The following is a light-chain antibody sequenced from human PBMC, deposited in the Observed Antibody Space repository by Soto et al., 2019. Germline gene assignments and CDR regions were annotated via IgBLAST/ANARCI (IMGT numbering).Light chain of an antibody. CDR3: SSYTISSTVI. V-gene: IGLV2-14*01. CDR1: NSDVGGYNY. J-gene: IGLJ2*01. Sequence: QSALTQPASVSGSPGQSITISCTGTNSDVGGYNYVSWYQQHPGKAPKVMIYGVSDRPSGVSDRFSGSKSGNTASLTISGLQAEDEAHYYCSSYTISSTVIFGGGTKVTVL. CDR2: GVS.